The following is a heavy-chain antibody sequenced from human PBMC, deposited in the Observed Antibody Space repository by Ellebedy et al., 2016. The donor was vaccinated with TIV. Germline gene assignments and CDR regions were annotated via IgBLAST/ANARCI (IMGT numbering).Heavy chain of an antibody. V-gene: IGHV1-3*01. D-gene: IGHD3-22*01. CDR3: AREYYYDSSGKSYYYYGMDV. CDR2: INAGNGNT. CDR1: GYTFTSYA. J-gene: IGHJ6*02. Sequence: ASVKVSXXASGYTFTSYAMHWVRQAPGQRLEWMGWINAGNGNTKYSQKFQGRVTITRDTSASTAYMELSSLRSEDTAVYYCAREYYYDSSGKSYYYYGMDVWGQGTTVTVSS.